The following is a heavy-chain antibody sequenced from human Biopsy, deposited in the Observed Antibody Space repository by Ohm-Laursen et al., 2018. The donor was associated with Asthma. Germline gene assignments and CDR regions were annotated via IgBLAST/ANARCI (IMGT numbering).Heavy chain of an antibody. D-gene: IGHD5-12*01. V-gene: IGHV3-30*18. CDR2: ISYDGNHK. CDR3: AKRRGYSGHDNDY. CDR1: GFMFRSFG. Sequence: SLRLSCSASGFMFRSFGMHWVRQAPGKGLEWVAVISYDGNHKFYEDSVNGRFTISRDNSKNTLYLQMNSLRTEDTAVYYCAKRRGYSGHDNDYWGQGTLVTVSS. J-gene: IGHJ4*02.